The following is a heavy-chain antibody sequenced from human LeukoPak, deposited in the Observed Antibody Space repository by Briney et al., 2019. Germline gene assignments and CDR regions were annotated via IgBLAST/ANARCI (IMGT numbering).Heavy chain of an antibody. V-gene: IGHV3-7*01. CDR3: ARAPYYYDSSGYGY. CDR1: GFTFSSYW. J-gene: IGHJ4*02. D-gene: IGHD3-22*01. CDR2: IKQDGSEK. Sequence: GGSLRLSCAASGFTFSSYWMSWVRQAPGKGLEWVVNIKQDGSEKNYVDSVKGRFTISRDNAKNSLYLQMNSLRAEDTAVYYCARAPYYYDSSGYGYWGQGTLVTVSS.